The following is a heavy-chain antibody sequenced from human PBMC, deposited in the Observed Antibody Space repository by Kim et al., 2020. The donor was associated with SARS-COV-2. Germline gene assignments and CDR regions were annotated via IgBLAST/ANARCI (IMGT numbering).Heavy chain of an antibody. CDR3: ARHGGRGYSGYEVDY. V-gene: IGHV4-39*01. Sequence: PSLKSRVTISVDTSKNQFSLKLSSGTAADTAVYYCARHGGRGYSGYEVDYWGQGTLVTVSS. D-gene: IGHD5-12*01. J-gene: IGHJ4*02.